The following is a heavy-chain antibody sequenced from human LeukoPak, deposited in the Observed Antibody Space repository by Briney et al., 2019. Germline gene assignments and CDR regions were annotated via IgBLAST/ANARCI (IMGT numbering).Heavy chain of an antibody. V-gene: IGHV3-48*03. CDR3: ARSLVVGATYPYH. J-gene: IGHJ5*02. D-gene: IGHD1-26*01. CDR1: GFTFSSYE. Sequence: GSPRLSCAASGFTFSSYEMNWVRQAPGKGLEWVSYISSSGSTIYYADSVKGRFTISRDNAKNSLYLQLNSLRAEDTAVYYCARSLVVGATYPYHWGQGTLVTVSS. CDR2: ISSSGSTI.